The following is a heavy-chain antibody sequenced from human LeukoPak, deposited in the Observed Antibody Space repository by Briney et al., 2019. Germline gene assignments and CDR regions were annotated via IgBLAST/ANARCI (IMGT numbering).Heavy chain of an antibody. CDR1: GYTFTSYG. CDR3: ARYCSSTSCPGPFRYWFDP. CDR2: ISAYNGNT. J-gene: IGHJ5*02. Sequence: ASVKVSCKASGYTFTSYGISWVQQAPGQGLEWMGWISAYNGNTNYAQKLQGRVTMTTDTSTSTAYMELRSLRSDDTAVYYCARYCSSTSCPGPFRYWFDPWGQGTLVTVSS. V-gene: IGHV1-18*01. D-gene: IGHD2-2*01.